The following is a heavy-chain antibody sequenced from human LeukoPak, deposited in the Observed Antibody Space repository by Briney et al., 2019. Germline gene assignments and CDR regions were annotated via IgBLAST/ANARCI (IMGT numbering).Heavy chain of an antibody. CDR1: GGSISSYY. V-gene: IGHV4-39*07. CDR3: ARDRPRIAAAGTPFDY. Sequence: SETLSLTCAVSGGSISSYYWSWVRQPPGKGLEWIGSIYYSGSTYYNPSLKSRVTISVDTSKNQFSLKLSSVTAADTAVYYCARDRPRIAAAGTPFDYWGQGTLVTVSS. D-gene: IGHD6-13*01. CDR2: IYYSGST. J-gene: IGHJ4*02.